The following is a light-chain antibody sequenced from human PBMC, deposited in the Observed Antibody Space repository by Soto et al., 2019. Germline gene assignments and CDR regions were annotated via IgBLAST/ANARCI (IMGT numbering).Light chain of an antibody. J-gene: IGKJ1*01. Sequence: DIQMTQSPSTLSASVGDRVTITCRASESGSRWLAWYQQKPGRTPKLLIYQASTLETGVPSRFSGSGSGTELHLTFSSLQPDDLATYYCQQYNAYSHAFGQGTKVELK. CDR1: ESGSRW. CDR3: QQYNAYSHA. V-gene: IGKV1-5*03. CDR2: QAS.